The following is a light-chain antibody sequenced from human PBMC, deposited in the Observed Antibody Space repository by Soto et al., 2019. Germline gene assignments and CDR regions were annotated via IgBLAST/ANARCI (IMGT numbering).Light chain of an antibody. CDR2: DAF. J-gene: IGKJ4*01. Sequence: DIQMTQFPSTLSASVGDRVPITCRASQSINNWLAWYQQKPGEAPKLLIFDAFSLESGVPFRFGGSGFGTEFTLTISSLQPDDSATYYCQQYKTYSLTFGGGTKVDI. CDR3: QQYKTYSLT. CDR1: QSINNW. V-gene: IGKV1-5*01.